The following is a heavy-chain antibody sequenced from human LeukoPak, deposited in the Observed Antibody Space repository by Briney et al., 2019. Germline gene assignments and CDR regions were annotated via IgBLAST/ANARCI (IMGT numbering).Heavy chain of an antibody. D-gene: IGHD6-19*01. J-gene: IGHJ4*02. V-gene: IGHV3-48*03. CDR2: ISSSGSIK. CDR3: ARARYTSGWETLDY. Sequence: PGGSLRLSCIASGFAFNSYEMNWVRQAPGKGLEWVSYISSSGSIKHHADSVKGRFTISRDNAKNSLYLQMNSLRAEDTAVYYCARARYTSGWETLDYWGQGTLVTVSS. CDR1: GFAFNSYE.